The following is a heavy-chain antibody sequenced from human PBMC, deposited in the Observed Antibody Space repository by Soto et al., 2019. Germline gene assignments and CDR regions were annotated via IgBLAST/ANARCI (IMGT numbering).Heavy chain of an antibody. Sequence: PSETLPLTCTVSGDSVSTGSKYWSWSRQPPGKPLEWIAYIYSSGSTNYNPSLKSRVTISRDTSNNQFSLKMTSVTAEDTAVYYCARSGGGSGWLGGQGTLVTVSS. CDR1: GDSVSTGSKY. J-gene: IGHJ4*02. V-gene: IGHV4-61*01. CDR2: IYSSGST. CDR3: ARSGGGSGWL. D-gene: IGHD6-19*01.